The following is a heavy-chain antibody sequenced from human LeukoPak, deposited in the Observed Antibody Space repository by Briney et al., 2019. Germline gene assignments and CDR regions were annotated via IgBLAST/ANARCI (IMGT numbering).Heavy chain of an antibody. CDR1: GFTFSSYA. Sequence: PGGSLRLSCAASGFTFSSYAMSWVRQAPGKGLEWVSSISSSSSYIYYADSVKGRFTISRDNAKNSLYLQMNSLRAEDTAVYYCAREDYYDSTFDPWGQGTLVTVSS. V-gene: IGHV3-21*01. CDR3: AREDYYDSTFDP. CDR2: ISSSSSYI. J-gene: IGHJ5*02. D-gene: IGHD3-3*01.